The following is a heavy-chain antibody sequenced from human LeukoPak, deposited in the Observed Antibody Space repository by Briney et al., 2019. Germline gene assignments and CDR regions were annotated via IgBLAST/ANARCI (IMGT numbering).Heavy chain of an antibody. Sequence: GGSLRLSCTASAFTFSSYGMHWVRQAPGKGLEWVGRIKSKTDGGTTDYAAPVKGRFTISGDDSKTTLYLQMNSLKTKDTAVYYCTGEVVEDYWGQGTLVTVSS. V-gene: IGHV3-15*01. J-gene: IGHJ4*02. CDR1: AFTFSSYG. D-gene: IGHD3-22*01. CDR2: IKSKTDGGTT. CDR3: TGEVVEDY.